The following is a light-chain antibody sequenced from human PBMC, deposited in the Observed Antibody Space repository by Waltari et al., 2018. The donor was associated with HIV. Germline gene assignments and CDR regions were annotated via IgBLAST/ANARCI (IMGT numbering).Light chain of an antibody. J-gene: IGLJ3*02. Sequence: FVLTQPHSVSESPGKTVIIPCTRSSGSIGSAYVQWYQQRPGSSPSTVIYADYQRPFGFPDRFSGSVDSSSNSASPAISGLRADDEADYYCQSYDGTNWVFGGGTKLTVL. CDR2: ADY. CDR3: QSYDGTNWV. CDR1: SGSIGSAY. V-gene: IGLV6-57*01.